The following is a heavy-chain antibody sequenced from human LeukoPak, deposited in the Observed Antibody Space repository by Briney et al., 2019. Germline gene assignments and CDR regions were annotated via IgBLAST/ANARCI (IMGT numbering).Heavy chain of an antibody. J-gene: IGHJ4*02. CDR1: GYTFTSYD. CDR3: ATRYCTNGVCFVDY. V-gene: IGHV1-8*01. D-gene: IGHD2-8*01. CDR2: MNPNSGNT. Sequence: ASVKVSCKASGYTFTSYDINWVRQATGQGLEWMGWMNPNSGNTGYAQKFQGRVTMTRNTSISTAYMELSSLRSEDTAVYYSATRYCTNGVCFVDYWGQGTLVTVSS.